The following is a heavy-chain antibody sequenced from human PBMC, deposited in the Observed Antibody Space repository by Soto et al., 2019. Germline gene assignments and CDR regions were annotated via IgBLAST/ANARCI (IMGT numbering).Heavy chain of an antibody. V-gene: IGHV4-4*02. CDR1: GDSINNSHW. J-gene: IGHJ5*02. D-gene: IGHD6-13*01. Sequence: QVQLQESGPGLVQPSGTLSLTCAVSGDSINNSHWWSWVRQTPGKGLEWIGVTYHSGTTNYNPSPKTRVTISIDKSKNQFSLKMNSVTAADTAVYYCAREVNSSPARGPNWFDPWGQGTLVTVSS. CDR3: AREVNSSPARGPNWFDP. CDR2: TYHSGTT.